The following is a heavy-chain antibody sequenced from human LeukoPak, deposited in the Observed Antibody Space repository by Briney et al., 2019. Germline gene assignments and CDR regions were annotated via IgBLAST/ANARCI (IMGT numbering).Heavy chain of an antibody. V-gene: IGHV3-23*01. D-gene: IGHD5-24*01. CDR1: GFTFSSCA. CDR2: ISGSGGST. J-gene: IGHJ4*02. CDR3: AKDTGWLQLLYYFDY. Sequence: GGSLRLSCAASGFTFSSCAMSWVRQAPGKGLEWVSAISGSGGSTYYADSVKGRFTISRDNSKNTLYLQMNSLRAEDTAVYYCAKDTGWLQLLYYFDYWGQGTLVTVSS.